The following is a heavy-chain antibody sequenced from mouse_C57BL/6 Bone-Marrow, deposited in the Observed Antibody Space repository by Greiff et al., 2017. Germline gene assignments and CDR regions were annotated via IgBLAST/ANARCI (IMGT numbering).Heavy chain of an antibody. V-gene: IGHV1-42*01. J-gene: IGHJ2*01. CDR2: INPSTGGT. CDR1: GYSFTGYY. D-gene: IGHD3-2*02. Sequence: EVMLVESGPELVKPGASVKISCKASGYSFTGYYMNWVKQSPEKSLEWIGEINPSTGGTTYNQKFKAKATLTVDKSSSTAYMQLKSLTSEDSAVYYCARDSSGYPYFDYWGQGTTLTVSS. CDR3: ARDSSGYPYFDY.